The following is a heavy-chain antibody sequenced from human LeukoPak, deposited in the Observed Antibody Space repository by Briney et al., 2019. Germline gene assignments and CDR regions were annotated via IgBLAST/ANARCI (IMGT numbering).Heavy chain of an antibody. CDR1: GYTFTNYA. D-gene: IGHD6-13*01. CDR2: INGGNGNT. J-gene: IGHJ5*02. Sequence: ASVKVSCKASGYTFTNYAMHWMRPAPGQRLEWMGWINGGNGNTKYSQKFQGRVTITRDTSASTAYMELSSLTSEDTAVYYCARGRLSAAAGSEGLWFDPWGQGTLVTVSS. CDR3: ARGRLSAAAGSEGLWFDP. V-gene: IGHV1-3*01.